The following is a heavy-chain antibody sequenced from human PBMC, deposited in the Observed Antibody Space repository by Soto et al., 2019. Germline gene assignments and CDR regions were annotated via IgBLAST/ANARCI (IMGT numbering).Heavy chain of an antibody. CDR2: IYWDDDK. J-gene: IGHJ6*02. D-gene: IGHD3-10*01. Sequence: QITLKESGPTLVKPTQTLTLTCTFSGFSLSTSGVGVGWIRQPPGKALEWLALIYWDDDKRYSPSLKSRLTITKDTSKNQVVLTMTNMDPVDTATYYCAHRRGVQGVIIPHYYYYGMDVWGQGTTVTVSS. CDR3: AHRRGVQGVIIPHYYYYGMDV. CDR1: GFSLSTSGVG. V-gene: IGHV2-5*02.